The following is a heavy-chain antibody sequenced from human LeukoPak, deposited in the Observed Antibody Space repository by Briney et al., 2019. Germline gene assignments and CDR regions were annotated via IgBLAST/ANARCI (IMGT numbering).Heavy chain of an antibody. CDR3: ASQWLATYYFDC. Sequence: GGSLRLSCAASGSTFSNYAMAWVRQAPGKGLEWVSAISGNGGRTYSADSVKGRFTISRDNSKNTLYLQMNSLRADDTAVYYCASQWLATYYFDCWGQGTLVTVSS. D-gene: IGHD6-19*01. J-gene: IGHJ4*02. CDR1: GSTFSNYA. V-gene: IGHV3-23*01. CDR2: ISGNGGRT.